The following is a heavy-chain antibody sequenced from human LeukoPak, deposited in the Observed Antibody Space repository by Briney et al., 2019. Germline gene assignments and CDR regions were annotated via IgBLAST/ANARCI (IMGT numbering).Heavy chain of an antibody. CDR1: GFTIGPYA. J-gene: IGHJ6*02. Sequence: GGSLRLSCAASGFTIGPYAMYWVRQGPGRGLAWVSSIKADGSGTFYADSVRGRFTTSRDNSKNSLYLQMNSLTSEDTALYYCATWAFYHNLDVWGQGTTVIVSS. CDR2: IKADGSGT. D-gene: IGHD2/OR15-2a*01. CDR3: ATWAFYHNLDV. V-gene: IGHV3-43*02.